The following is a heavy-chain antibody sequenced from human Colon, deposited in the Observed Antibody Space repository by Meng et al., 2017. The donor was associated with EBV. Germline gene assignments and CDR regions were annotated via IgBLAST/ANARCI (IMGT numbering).Heavy chain of an antibody. J-gene: IGHJ4*02. Sequence: QVQPPEAGPGLVKPSGTLSLTCAVSGGSISSSHWWTWVRQPPGKGLEWIGEVYHTGSTKYNPSLKSRLTISVDKSKNQFSLNLTSVTAADTAVYYCARVWQSLTAFFDSWGQGTLVTVSS. CDR3: ARVWQSLTAFFDS. CDR1: GGSISSSHW. CDR2: VYHTGST. D-gene: IGHD2-21*01. V-gene: IGHV4-4*02.